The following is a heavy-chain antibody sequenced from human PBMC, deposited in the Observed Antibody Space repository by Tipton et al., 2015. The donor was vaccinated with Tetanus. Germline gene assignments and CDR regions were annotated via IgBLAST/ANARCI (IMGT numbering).Heavy chain of an antibody. J-gene: IGHJ1*01. Sequence: TLSLTCTASGDSISSHYWNWIRQPPGKGLEWIGYFSYSGSSNYNPSLKSRVTISGDTSKNQFSLKLSSVTPADTAVYYCTRGSSVWSWYMQHWGQGTLVTVSS. D-gene: IGHD2-2*01. V-gene: IGHV4-59*11. CDR2: FSYSGSS. CDR1: GDSISSHY. CDR3: TRGSSVWSWYMQH.